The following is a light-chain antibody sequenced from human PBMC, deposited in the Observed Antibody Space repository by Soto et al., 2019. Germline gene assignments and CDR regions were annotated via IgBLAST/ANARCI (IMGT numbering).Light chain of an antibody. J-gene: IGKJ4*01. Sequence: EIVMTQSPATLSVSPGERATVSCRASQSVSSNLAWYQQKPGQAPRLLIYGASTRATGIPARFSGSGSGTEFTLTISSLQSEDLAVYYCQQYSNWPPVTFGGGTKVDI. CDR2: GAS. V-gene: IGKV3-15*01. CDR1: QSVSSN. CDR3: QQYSNWPPVT.